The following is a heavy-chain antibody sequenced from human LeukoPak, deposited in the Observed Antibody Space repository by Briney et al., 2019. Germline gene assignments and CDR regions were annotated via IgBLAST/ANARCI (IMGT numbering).Heavy chain of an antibody. CDR1: GGTFSSYA. Sequence: VASVKVSCKASGGTFSSYAISWVRQAPGQGLEWMGRIIPILGIANYAQKFQGRVTITADKSTSTAYMELSSLRSEDTAVYYCARENGGDDYNPYGMDVWGQGTTVTVSS. D-gene: IGHD3-16*01. V-gene: IGHV1-69*04. J-gene: IGHJ6*02. CDR3: ARENGGDDYNPYGMDV. CDR2: IIPILGIA.